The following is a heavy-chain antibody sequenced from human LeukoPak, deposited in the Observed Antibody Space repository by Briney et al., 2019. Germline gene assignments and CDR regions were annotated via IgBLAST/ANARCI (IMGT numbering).Heavy chain of an antibody. CDR2: ISYSGST. J-gene: IGHJ4*02. Sequence: SETLSLTCTVSGASLSGYYWSWIRQPPGKGLEWIGYISYSGSTNYNPSLKSRVTISVDTSKNQLSLKLSSVTAADTAVYYCARGNGYNYYWGQGTLVTVSS. D-gene: IGHD5-24*01. CDR1: GASLSGYY. V-gene: IGHV4-59*01. CDR3: ARGNGYNYY.